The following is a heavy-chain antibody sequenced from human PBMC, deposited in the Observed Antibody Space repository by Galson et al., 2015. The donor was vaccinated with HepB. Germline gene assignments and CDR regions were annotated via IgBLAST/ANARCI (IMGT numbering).Heavy chain of an antibody. J-gene: IGHJ5*02. D-gene: IGHD3-3*01. CDR2: INPSGSST. CDR1: GYTFTSYY. CDR3: ARGDPLFAGGNVGFDP. Sequence: SVKVSCKASGYTFTSYYMHWVRQAPGQGFEWMGIINPSGSSTGYAQKFQGRVTMTRDTSTSTVYMELSSLRSEDTAIYYCARGDPLFAGGNVGFDPWGQGTLVTVSS. V-gene: IGHV1-46*01.